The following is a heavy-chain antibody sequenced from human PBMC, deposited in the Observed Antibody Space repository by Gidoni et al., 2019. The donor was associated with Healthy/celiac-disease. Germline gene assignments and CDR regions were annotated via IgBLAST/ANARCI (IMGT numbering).Heavy chain of an antibody. V-gene: IGHV4-31*03. CDR1: GGAISSGGYY. J-gene: IGHJ4*02. CDR3: ARSRRRDGYNSPLLL. Sequence: QVQLQESGPGLVKPSQTLSLTCTVSGGAISSGGYYWSWIRQHPGKGLEWIGYIYYSGSTYYNPSLKSRVTISVDTSKNQFSLKLSSVTAADTAVYYCARSRRRDGYNSPLLLWGQGTLVTVSS. CDR2: IYYSGST. D-gene: IGHD5-12*01.